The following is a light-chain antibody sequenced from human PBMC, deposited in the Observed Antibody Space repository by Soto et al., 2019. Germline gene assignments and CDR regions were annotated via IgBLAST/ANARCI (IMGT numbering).Light chain of an antibody. V-gene: IGKV3-11*01. Sequence: EIVLTQSPVTLSLSPGDTATLSCRASQGVIRYVAWYQQKPGQPPRLLIYDATIRASGIPARFSGSGSGTDFSLTISSREPEDFAVYYCQQRYHWPPLTFGGGTKVEVK. J-gene: IGKJ4*01. CDR2: DAT. CDR1: QGVIRY. CDR3: QQRYHWPPLT.